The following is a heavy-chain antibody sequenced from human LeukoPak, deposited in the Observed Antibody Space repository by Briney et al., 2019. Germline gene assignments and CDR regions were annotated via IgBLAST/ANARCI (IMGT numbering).Heavy chain of an antibody. Sequence: SQTLSLTCTVSGGSISSGSYYWSWIRQPAGKGLEWIGRIYTSGSTNYNPSLKSRVTIPVDTSKNQFSLKLSSVTAADTAVYYCARGDGYNFYPFDYWGQGTLVTVSS. CDR1: GGSISSGSYY. CDR3: ARGDGYNFYPFDY. CDR2: IYTSGST. V-gene: IGHV4-61*02. J-gene: IGHJ4*02. D-gene: IGHD5-24*01.